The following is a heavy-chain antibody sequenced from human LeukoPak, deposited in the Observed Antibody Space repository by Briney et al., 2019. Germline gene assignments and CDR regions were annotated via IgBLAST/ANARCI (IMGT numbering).Heavy chain of an antibody. J-gene: IGHJ6*03. D-gene: IGHD2-2*01. V-gene: IGHV4-39*01. CDR2: IYYSGST. Sequence: KSSETLSLTCAVSGGSISSSSYYWGWIRQPPGKGLEWIGSIYYSGSTYYNPSLKSRVTISVDTSKNQFSLKLSSVTAADTAVYYCASLPRGDQLLSGYYYYYMDVWGKGTTVTVSS. CDR1: GGSISSSSYY. CDR3: ASLPRGDQLLSGYYYYYMDV.